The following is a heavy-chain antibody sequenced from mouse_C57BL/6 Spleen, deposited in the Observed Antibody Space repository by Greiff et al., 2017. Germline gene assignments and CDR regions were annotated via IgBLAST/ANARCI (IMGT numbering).Heavy chain of an antibody. J-gene: IGHJ3*01. Sequence: VQLQQSGTVLARPGASVKMSCKTSGYTFTSYWMHWVKQRPGQGLEWIGAIYPGNSDTSYNQKFKGKAKLTAVTSASTAYMELSSLTNEDSAVYYCTGHYYGSSQFAYWGQGTLVTVSA. CDR2: IYPGNSDT. V-gene: IGHV1-5*01. CDR1: GYTFTSYW. CDR3: TGHYYGSSQFAY. D-gene: IGHD1-1*01.